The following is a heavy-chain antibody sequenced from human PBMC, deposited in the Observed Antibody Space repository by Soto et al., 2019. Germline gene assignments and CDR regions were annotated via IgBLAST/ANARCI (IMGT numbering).Heavy chain of an antibody. CDR1: RFTFRTYT. CDR3: ERDVYFHDSSGYYWGDYFDY. V-gene: IGHV3-30*09. D-gene: IGHD3-22*01. Sequence: QVQLVESGGGVVQPGGSLRLSCTASRFTFRTYTMHWVRQAPGKGLEWVALITYDGNNKYFADAVQGRFAISRYNSRNTLYLEMKNMRAEDMAVYYCERDVYFHDSSGYYWGDYFDYWGQGALVTVSS. CDR2: ITYDGNNK. J-gene: IGHJ4*02.